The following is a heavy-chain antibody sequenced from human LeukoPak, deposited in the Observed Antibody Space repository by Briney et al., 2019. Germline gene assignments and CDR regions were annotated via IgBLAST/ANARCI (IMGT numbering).Heavy chain of an antibody. CDR1: GGSISSYY. CDR2: IYYSGST. D-gene: IGHD4-23*01. CDR3: AREVDYGGSNWFDP. J-gene: IGHJ5*02. V-gene: IGHV4-59*01. Sequence: NTLETLSLTCTVSGGSISSYYWSWIRQPPGKGLEWIGYIYYSGSTNYNPSLKSRVTISVDTSKNQFSLKLSSVTAADTAVYYCAREVDYGGSNWFDPWGQGTLVTVSS.